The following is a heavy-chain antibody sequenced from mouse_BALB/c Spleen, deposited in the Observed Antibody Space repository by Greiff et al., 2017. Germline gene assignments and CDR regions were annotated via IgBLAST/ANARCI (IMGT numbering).Heavy chain of an antibody. Sequence: EVQGVESGGGLVQPGGSLRLSCATSGFTFTDYYMSWVRQPPGKALEWLGFIRNKANGYTTEYSASVKGRFTISRDNSQSILYLQMNTLRAEDSATYYCARDSLLRLYWYFDVWGAGTTVTVSS. CDR3: ARDSLLRLYWYFDV. CDR2: IRNKANGYTT. CDR1: GFTFTDYY. J-gene: IGHJ1*01. V-gene: IGHV7-3*02. D-gene: IGHD1-2*01.